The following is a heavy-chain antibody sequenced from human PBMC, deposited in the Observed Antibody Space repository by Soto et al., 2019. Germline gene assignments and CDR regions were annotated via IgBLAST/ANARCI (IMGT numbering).Heavy chain of an antibody. Sequence: SETLSLTCSVSGGSVSNKTYYWSWIRQPPGKRLVWIGYVYYSGTTNYNPSLKSRVTISVDLSKNQFSLRLSSVTTADTALYYCARTTAVPNTLRSGYFFDYWGQGTLVTVSS. CDR2: VYYSGTT. CDR1: GGSVSNKTYY. V-gene: IGHV4-61*01. J-gene: IGHJ4*02. D-gene: IGHD4-17*01. CDR3: ARTTAVPNTLRSGYFFDY.